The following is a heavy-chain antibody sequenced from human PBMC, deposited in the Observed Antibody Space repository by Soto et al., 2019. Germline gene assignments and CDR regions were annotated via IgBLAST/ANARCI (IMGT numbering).Heavy chain of an antibody. CDR2: INPNSGGT. CDR1: GYTFTGYY. D-gene: IGHD3-10*01. V-gene: IGHV1-2*04. Sequence: QVQLVQSGAEVKKPGASVKVSCKASGYTFTGYYMHWVRQAPGQGLEWMGWINPNSGGTNYAQKFQGWVTMTRDTSISTAYMELSRLRSDDTAVYYCAREGITMVRGVNRRWFDPWGQGTLVTVSS. CDR3: AREGITMVRGVNRRWFDP. J-gene: IGHJ5*02.